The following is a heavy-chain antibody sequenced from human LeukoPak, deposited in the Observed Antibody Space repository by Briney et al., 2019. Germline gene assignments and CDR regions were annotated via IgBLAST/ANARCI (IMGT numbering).Heavy chain of an antibody. V-gene: IGHV3-7*03. J-gene: IGHJ4*02. CDR2: IKQDGSAK. Sequence: GGSLRLSCAASGFTFSSYGMHWVRQAPGKGLEWVANIKQDGSAKPYVDSVKGRYTISRDNAKNSLFLQMNSLRAEDTAVYYCARDNGWSADFWGQGTLVTVSS. CDR3: ARDNGWSADF. CDR1: GFTFSSYG. D-gene: IGHD2-15*01.